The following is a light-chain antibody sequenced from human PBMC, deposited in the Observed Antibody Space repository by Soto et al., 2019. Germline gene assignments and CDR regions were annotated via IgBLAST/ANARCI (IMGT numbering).Light chain of an antibody. V-gene: IGKV1-5*03. CDR1: QSISSW. CDR3: QQYNSYSAA. Sequence: DIQISQSPSTLSGSVGDRVTITCRASQSISSWLAWYQQKPGKAPKLLIYKASTLKSGVPSRFSGSGSGTEFTLTISSLQPDDFATYYCQQYNSYSAAFGQGTKV. J-gene: IGKJ1*01. CDR2: KAS.